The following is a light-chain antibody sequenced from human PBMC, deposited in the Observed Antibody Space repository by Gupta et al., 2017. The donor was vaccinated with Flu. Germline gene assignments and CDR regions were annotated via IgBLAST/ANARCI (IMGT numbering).Light chain of an antibody. V-gene: IGKV3-15*01. CDR3: QQYYLWPFWT. J-gene: IGKJ1*01. Sequence: ATLSVSPGERATRSFRASQSVRSSLAWYNQQPGQAPRLLIYGASIMYTGIPARFSASGSGTDFTLTISSRQSEDFAGYYCQQYYLWPFWTFGQGTKVEIK. CDR2: GAS. CDR1: QSVRSS.